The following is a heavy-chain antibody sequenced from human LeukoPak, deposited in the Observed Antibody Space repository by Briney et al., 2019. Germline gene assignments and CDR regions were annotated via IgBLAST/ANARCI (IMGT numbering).Heavy chain of an antibody. CDR3: ARDLGSVGWFDP. Sequence: SGTLSLTCTVSGGSISSYYWSWIRQPPGKGLEWIGYIYYSGSTNYNPSLKSRVTISVDTSKNQFSLKLSSVTAADTAVYYCARDLGSVGWFDPWGQGTLVTVSS. CDR2: IYYSGST. J-gene: IGHJ5*02. V-gene: IGHV4-59*01. CDR1: GGSISSYY.